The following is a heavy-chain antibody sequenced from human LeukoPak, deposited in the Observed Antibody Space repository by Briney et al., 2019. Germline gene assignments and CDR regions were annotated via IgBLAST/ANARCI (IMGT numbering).Heavy chain of an antibody. V-gene: IGHV4-59*01. CDR2: IYYSGST. J-gene: IGHJ3*02. CDR1: GGSISSYY. D-gene: IGHD3-22*01. CDR3: AREDPMRSAFDI. Sequence: PSETLSLTCTVSGGSISSYYWSWIRQPPGKGLEWIGYIYYSGSTNYNPSLKSRVTISVDTSKNQFSLKLSSVTAADTAVYYCAREDPMRSAFDIWGQGTMVTVSS.